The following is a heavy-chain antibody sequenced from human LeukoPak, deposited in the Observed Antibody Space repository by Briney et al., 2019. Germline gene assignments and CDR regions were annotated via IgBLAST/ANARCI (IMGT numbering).Heavy chain of an antibody. Sequence: TSETLSLTCAVYGGSFRGFYWSWIRQRPGKGLEWIGEINDNGSTNYNPSLKSRVTLSIDTSRKQFSLNLRSVTAADTAVYYCVRGRGEGYCSSTSCYTRRGYFDYWGQGTLVTVSS. D-gene: IGHD2-2*02. CDR3: VRGRGEGYCSSTSCYTRRGYFDY. J-gene: IGHJ4*02. CDR1: GGSFRGFY. CDR2: INDNGST. V-gene: IGHV4-34*01.